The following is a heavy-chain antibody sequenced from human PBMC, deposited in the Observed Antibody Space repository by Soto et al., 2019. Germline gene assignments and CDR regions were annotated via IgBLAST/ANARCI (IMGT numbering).Heavy chain of an antibody. Sequence: GGSLRLSCAASGFIFSKYGMHWFRQAPGKGLEWVAVISYDGSNKYYAESVKGRFIISRDKSENTLYLQMNSLRAEDTALYYCAKDLGSGKPYYYYAMDVWGQGTTVTVSS. V-gene: IGHV3-30*18. CDR3: AKDLGSGKPYYYYAMDV. CDR1: GFIFSKYG. CDR2: ISYDGSNK. D-gene: IGHD3-10*01. J-gene: IGHJ6*02.